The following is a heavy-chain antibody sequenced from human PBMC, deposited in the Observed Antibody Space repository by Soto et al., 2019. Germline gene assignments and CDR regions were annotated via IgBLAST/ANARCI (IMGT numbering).Heavy chain of an antibody. D-gene: IGHD6-19*01. V-gene: IGHV1-69*01. CDR1: GGTFGRNA. J-gene: IGHJ3*01. CDR2: IIPMFDTA. Sequence: QVVLVQSGAEVKNPGSSVKVSCKASGGTFGRNAINWVRQAPGQGFEWMGGIIPMFDTANHAQKFRDRIMITADDSTNTAYLELKDLRSEDTAIYYCARPQGSGWRFNALDFWGQGTMVTVSS. CDR3: ARPQGSGWRFNALDF.